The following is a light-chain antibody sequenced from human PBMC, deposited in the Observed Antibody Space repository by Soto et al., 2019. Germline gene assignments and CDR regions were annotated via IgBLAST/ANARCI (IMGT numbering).Light chain of an antibody. CDR1: QDISTY. CDR2: DAS. J-gene: IGKJ2*01. CDR3: QQYDTLPRT. Sequence: DIQMTQSPSSLSASVGDRVTITCQASQDISTYLNWYQQKPGKAPKLLIYDASNLETGVPSRFSGSGSGTDFTFTISRLQPEDMSTYYCQQYDTLPRTFGQGTKLEVK. V-gene: IGKV1-33*01.